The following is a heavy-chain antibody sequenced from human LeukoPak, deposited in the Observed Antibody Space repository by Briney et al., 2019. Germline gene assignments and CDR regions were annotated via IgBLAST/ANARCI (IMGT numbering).Heavy chain of an antibody. CDR1: GFTFSSYS. D-gene: IGHD6-19*01. CDR3: AREWGSSGPKEEFDY. Sequence: PGGSLRLSCAASGFTFSSYSMNWVRQAPGKGLEWVSSISSSSSYIYYADSVKGRFTIPRDNAKNSLYLQMNSLRAEDTAVYYCAREWGSSGPKEEFDYWGQGTLVTVSS. CDR2: ISSSSSYI. J-gene: IGHJ4*02. V-gene: IGHV3-21*01.